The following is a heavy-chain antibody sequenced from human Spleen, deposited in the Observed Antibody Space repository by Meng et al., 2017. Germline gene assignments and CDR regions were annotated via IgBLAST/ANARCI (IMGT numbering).Heavy chain of an antibody. CDR1: GYTFTGYY. CDR2: INPSNGDT. CDR3: AREFHGGWWDY. D-gene: IGHD4-23*01. V-gene: IGHV1-46*01. J-gene: IGHJ4*02. Sequence: QVHLVQSGAEVKKPGASVKVSCKASGYTFTGYYMHWVRQAPGQGLEWMGLINPSNGDTTFAQNFQGRVTMTRDTSTSTVYMELNSLTFEDTSMYFCAREFHGGWWDYWGQGSLVTVSS.